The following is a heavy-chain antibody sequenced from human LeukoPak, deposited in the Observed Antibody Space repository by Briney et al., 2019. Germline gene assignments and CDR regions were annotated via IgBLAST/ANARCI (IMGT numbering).Heavy chain of an antibody. CDR3: ATGGEYYYDSSGYYPDY. V-gene: IGHV3-23*01. D-gene: IGHD3-22*01. CDR1: GFTFSSYA. Sequence: GGSLRLSCAASGFTFSSYAMSWVRQAPGKGLEWVSAISGSGGSTYYADSVKGRFTISRGNSKNTLYLQMNSLRAEDTAVYYCATGGEYYYDSSGYYPDYWGQGTLVTVSS. CDR2: ISGSGGST. J-gene: IGHJ4*02.